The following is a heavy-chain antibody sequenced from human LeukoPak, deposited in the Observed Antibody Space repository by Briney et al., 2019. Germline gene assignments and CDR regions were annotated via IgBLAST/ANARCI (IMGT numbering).Heavy chain of an antibody. D-gene: IGHD1-26*01. CDR2: ISPSSGNA. J-gene: IGHJ6*03. Sequence: ASVKLSCKASGYTFTSNKIHWVRQAPGQGLEWMGIISPSSGNARQAQKFQGRVTMTRDMSTSTVHMELSSLRSEDTAVYYCAKEGGRYGDMDVWGKGTTVTISS. CDR3: AKEGGRYGDMDV. V-gene: IGHV1-46*01. CDR1: GYTFTSNK.